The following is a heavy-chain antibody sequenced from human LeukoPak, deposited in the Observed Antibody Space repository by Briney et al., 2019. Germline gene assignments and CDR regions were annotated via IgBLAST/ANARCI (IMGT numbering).Heavy chain of an antibody. CDR3: AKGPSYGDLDY. J-gene: IGHJ4*02. CDR2: ISGSGGGT. D-gene: IGHD4-17*01. Sequence: GGSLRLSCAASGFTFSSDAMSWVRQAPGKGLEWVSTISGSGGGTYYADSVKGRFTVSRDNSKHTLYLQMNSLRAEDTAVYYCAKGPSYGDLDYWGQGTLVTVSS. CDR1: GFTFSSDA. V-gene: IGHV3-23*01.